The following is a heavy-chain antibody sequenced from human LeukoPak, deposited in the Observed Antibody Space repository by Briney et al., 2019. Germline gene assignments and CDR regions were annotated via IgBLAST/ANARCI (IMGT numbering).Heavy chain of an antibody. Sequence: GGSLRLSCAASGFTFSSYGMHWVRQAPGKGLEWVAVIWYDGSNKYYADSVKGRFTISRDNSKNTLYLQMNSLRAEDTAVYYCARVDYGDYGFDYWGQGTLVTVSS. CDR1: GFTFSSYG. CDR2: IWYDGSNK. V-gene: IGHV3-33*01. J-gene: IGHJ4*02. CDR3: ARVDYGDYGFDY. D-gene: IGHD4-17*01.